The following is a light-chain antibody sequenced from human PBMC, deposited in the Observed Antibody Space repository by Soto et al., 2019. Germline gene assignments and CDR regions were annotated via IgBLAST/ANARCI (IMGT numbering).Light chain of an antibody. CDR3: QQYGSSPYT. CDR2: AAS. V-gene: IGKV3-20*01. J-gene: IGKJ2*01. Sequence: EIVLTQSPGTPSLSPGERATLSCRASQRVSANFVAWYQQKPGQPPSLFIYAASGRTAGIPDRFSGSGSGTDFTLTISRLEPEDFAVYYCQQYGSSPYTFAQRTKVEI. CDR1: QRVSANF.